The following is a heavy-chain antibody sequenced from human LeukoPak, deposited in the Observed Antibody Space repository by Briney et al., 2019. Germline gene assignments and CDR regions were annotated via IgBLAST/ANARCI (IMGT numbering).Heavy chain of an antibody. J-gene: IGHJ6*03. D-gene: IGHD1-26*01. V-gene: IGHV3-21*01. CDR2: ISSSSSYI. CDR1: GFTFSSYS. CDR3: ARDPYSGSYGDYYYYYMDV. Sequence: GGSLRLSCAASGFTFSSYSMNWVRQAPGKGLEWVSSISSSSSYIYYADSVKGRFTISRDNAKNSLYLQMNSLRDEDTAVYYCARDPYSGSYGDYYYYYMDVWGKGTTVTISS.